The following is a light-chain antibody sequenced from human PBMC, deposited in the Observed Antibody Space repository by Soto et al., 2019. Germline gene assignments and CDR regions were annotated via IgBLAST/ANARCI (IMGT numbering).Light chain of an antibody. CDR1: SSDVGSYNL. CDR2: EGS. CDR3: CSYAGSSTWV. Sequence: QSALTQPASVSGSPGQSITISCTGTSSDVGSYNLVSWYQQHPGKAPKLMIYEGSKRPSGVSNRISGSKSGNTASLTISGLQAADEADYYCCSYAGSSTWVFGGGTKRPVL. V-gene: IGLV2-23*01. J-gene: IGLJ3*02.